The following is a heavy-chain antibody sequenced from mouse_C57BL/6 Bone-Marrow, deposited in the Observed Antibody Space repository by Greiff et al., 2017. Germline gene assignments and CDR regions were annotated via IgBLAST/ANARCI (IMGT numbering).Heavy chain of an antibody. CDR1: GFSLTSYA. CDR2: IWTGGGT. CDR3: ARRYYGSREDYFDY. Sequence: VQLVESGPGLVAPSQSLSITCTVSGFSLTSYAISWVRQPPGEGLEWLGVIWTGGGTNYNSALKSRLSISKDNSKSQVFLKMNSLQTDDTARYYCARRYYGSREDYFDYWGQGTTLTVSS. V-gene: IGHV2-9-1*01. D-gene: IGHD1-1*01. J-gene: IGHJ2*01.